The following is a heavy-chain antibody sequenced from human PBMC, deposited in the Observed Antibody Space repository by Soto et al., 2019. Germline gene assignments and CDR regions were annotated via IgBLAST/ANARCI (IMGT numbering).Heavy chain of an antibody. V-gene: IGHV3-30-3*01. CDR3: ARDPPHYYDSSGSPDY. CDR2: ISYDGSNK. J-gene: IGHJ4*02. Sequence: GGSLRLSCAASGFTFSSYAMHWVRQAPGKGLEWVAVISYDGSNKYYADSVKGRFTISRDNSKNTLYLQMNSLRAEDTAVYYCARDPPHYYDSSGSPDYWGQGTLVTVSS. CDR1: GFTFSSYA. D-gene: IGHD3-22*01.